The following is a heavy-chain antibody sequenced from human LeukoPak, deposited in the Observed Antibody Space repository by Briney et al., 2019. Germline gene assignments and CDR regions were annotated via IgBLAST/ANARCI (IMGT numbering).Heavy chain of an antibody. CDR1: GFTFSNYA. CDR2: SGSGGDI. D-gene: IGHD1-26*01. J-gene: IGHJ4*02. V-gene: IGHV3-23*01. CDR3: AKARVGTYQTYFFDY. Sequence: PGGSLRLSCVASGFTFSNYAMNWVRQAPGKGLEWVSLSGSGGDIYYVDSVKGRFTISRDNSKNTLYLQMNSLRAEDTAVYYCAKARVGTYQTYFFDYWGQGTLVTVSS.